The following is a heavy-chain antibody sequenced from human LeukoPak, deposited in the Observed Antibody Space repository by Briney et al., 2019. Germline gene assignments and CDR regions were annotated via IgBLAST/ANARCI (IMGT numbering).Heavy chain of an antibody. CDR1: GFNFNDNF. Sequence: PGGSLRLSCTASGFNFNDNFMGWIRQAPGKGLEWISYISRKGDTIHYSDPVKGRFSIARDNPQKSLYLQMNSLRVEDTAVYYCVRGSYGWTFDFWGQGTLVTVSP. D-gene: IGHD5-18*01. CDR2: ISRKGDTI. J-gene: IGHJ4*02. V-gene: IGHV3-11*01. CDR3: VRGSYGWTFDF.